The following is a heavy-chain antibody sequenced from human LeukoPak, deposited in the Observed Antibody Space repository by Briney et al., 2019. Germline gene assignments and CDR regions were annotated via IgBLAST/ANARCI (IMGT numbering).Heavy chain of an antibody. CDR3: TTGEGGSGWTFDY. CDR2: IKSKTDGGTT. D-gene: IGHD6-19*01. V-gene: IGHV3-15*01. Sequence: GGSLRLSCAASGFTFSNAWMSWVRQAPGKGLEWVGRIKSKTDGGTTDYAAPVKGRFTISRDDSKNTLYLQMNSLKTEDTAVYYCTTGEGGSGWTFDYWGQGTLVTVSS. J-gene: IGHJ4*02. CDR1: GFTFSNAW.